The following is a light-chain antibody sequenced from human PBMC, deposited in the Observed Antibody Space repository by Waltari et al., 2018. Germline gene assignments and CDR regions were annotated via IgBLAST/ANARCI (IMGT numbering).Light chain of an antibody. CDR3: CSYAGSFDLV. J-gene: IGLJ2*01. V-gene: IGLV2-11*01. Sequence: QSALAQPPSVSGSPGQSVTFSCAGAYSNIGRFDFVSWYQQHPGKVPKLLIYDVRKRPSGVSARFSGSKAGNTASLTISGLQAEDEADYYCCSYAGSFDLVFGGGTKLTVL. CDR1: YSNIGRFDF. CDR2: DVR.